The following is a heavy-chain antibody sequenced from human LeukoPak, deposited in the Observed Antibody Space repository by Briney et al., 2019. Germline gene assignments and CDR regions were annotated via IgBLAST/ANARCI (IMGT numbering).Heavy chain of an antibody. CDR1: GFTFSGSA. V-gene: IGHV3-73*01. J-gene: IGHJ4*02. CDR3: ATIGYSSSWYYFDY. Sequence: PGGSLKLSCAASGFTFSGSAMHWVRQASGRGLEWVGRIRSKANSYATAYAASVKGRFTISRDDSKNTAYLQMNSLRAEDTAVYYCATIGYSSSWYYFDYWGQGTLVTVSS. D-gene: IGHD6-13*01. CDR2: IRSKANSYAT.